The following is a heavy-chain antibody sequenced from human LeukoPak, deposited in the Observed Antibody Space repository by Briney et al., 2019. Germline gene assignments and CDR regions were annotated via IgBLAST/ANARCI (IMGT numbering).Heavy chain of an antibody. CDR3: ARRTSGWFHYFDY. CDR2: IHYSGST. CDR1: GGSISSSSDY. J-gene: IGHJ4*02. D-gene: IGHD6-19*01. Sequence: SETLSLTCTVSGGSISSSSDYWGWIRQPPGKGLEWIGTIHYSGSTYYNPSLKSRVTISEDTSMNQFSLKLRSVTAADMAVYYCARRTSGWFHYFDYWGQGTLVTASS. V-gene: IGHV4-39*01.